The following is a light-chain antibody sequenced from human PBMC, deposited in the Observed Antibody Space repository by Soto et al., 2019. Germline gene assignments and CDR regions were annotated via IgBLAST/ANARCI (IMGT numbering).Light chain of an antibody. V-gene: IGKV1-39*01. CDR1: QSISSY. J-gene: IGKJ2*01. CDR3: QQSYSTLRRT. Sequence: DLQMTQSPSSLSASVGDRVTITCRASQSISSYLNWYQQKPGKAPKLLIYAASSLQSGVPSRFSGSGSGTDFTLTISSLQPEDFATYYCQQSYSTLRRTFGQGTKLEIK. CDR2: AAS.